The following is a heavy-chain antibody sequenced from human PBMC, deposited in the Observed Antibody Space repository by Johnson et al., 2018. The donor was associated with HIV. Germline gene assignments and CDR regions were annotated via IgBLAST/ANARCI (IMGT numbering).Heavy chain of an antibody. D-gene: IGHD3-10*01. J-gene: IGHJ3*02. CDR3: ARDRSLWFREVWPRDAFDM. V-gene: IGHV3-30*04. CDR1: GFTFSSYA. Sequence: QVQLVESGGGVVQPGRSLRLSCAASGFTFSSYAMHWVRQAPGKGLEWVAVISYDGSNKYYADSVKGRFTISRDNSKNTLYLQMNSLRVADTAVYYCARDRSLWFREVWPRDAFDMWGQGTMVTVSS. CDR2: ISYDGSNK.